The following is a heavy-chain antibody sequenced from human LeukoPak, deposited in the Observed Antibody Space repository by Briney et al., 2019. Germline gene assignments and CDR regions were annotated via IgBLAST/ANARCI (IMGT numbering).Heavy chain of an antibody. J-gene: IGHJ4*02. CDR2: IKHDGSEK. D-gene: IGHD3-10*01. CDR1: GFTLSIYW. CDR3: TRDSQGSGMYSVVY. Sequence: GGSPRLSCAASGFTLSIYWMSWVRQAPGKGLEWVANIKHDGSEKYYVDSVKGRFTISRDNAKNSLFLQMNSLRAEDTAVYYCTRDSQGSGMYSVVYWGQGTLVTVSS. V-gene: IGHV3-7*05.